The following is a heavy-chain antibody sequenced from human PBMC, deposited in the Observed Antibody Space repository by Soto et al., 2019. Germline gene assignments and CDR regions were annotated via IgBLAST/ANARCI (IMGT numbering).Heavy chain of an antibody. CDR3: AKVSHLLLWPGDPTYMDV. Sequence: EEQLLESGGGSVQPGGSLRLSCEASGFAFSNYAMNWVRQAPGKGLEWVSGISGSGGGTFFADSVRGRFAISRDNPKNMLQLQLNSLRAEDTAMYYCAKVSHLLLWPGDPTYMDVWGKGTPVTFSS. J-gene: IGHJ6*03. CDR1: GFAFSNYA. D-gene: IGHD3-10*01. CDR2: ISGSGGGT. V-gene: IGHV3-23*01.